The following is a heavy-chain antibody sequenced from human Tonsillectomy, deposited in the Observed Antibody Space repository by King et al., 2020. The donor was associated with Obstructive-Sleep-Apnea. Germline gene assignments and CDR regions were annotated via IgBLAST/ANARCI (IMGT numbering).Heavy chain of an antibody. CDR2: ISGSGGSR. D-gene: IGHD3-10*01. CDR1: GFNFRNFA. Sequence: VQLVESGGGLVQPGGSLRLSCAASGFNFRNFAMSWVRQAPGKGLEWVSTISGSGGSRYYADSVKRRFTISRDNSKSTLYLQMNSLRDEDTAIFYCAKSRPGIDNWGQGTLVTVSS. J-gene: IGHJ4*02. V-gene: IGHV3-23*04. CDR3: AKSRPGIDN.